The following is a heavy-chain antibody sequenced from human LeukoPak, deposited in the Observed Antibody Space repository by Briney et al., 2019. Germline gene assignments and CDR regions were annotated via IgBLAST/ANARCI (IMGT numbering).Heavy chain of an antibody. CDR1: GYTFTSYY. J-gene: IGHJ4*02. D-gene: IGHD4-17*01. CDR2: IKPSGGVT. V-gene: IGHV1-46*01. Sequence: GASVKISCKASGYTFTSYYMHCVRQAPGQGLVWMGVIKPSGGVTSYAQKIQGRVTMTRDTSTSTVYMALSSLRSEDTAVYYCARDQTTVTRVGYWGQGTLVTVSS. CDR3: ARDQTTVTRVGY.